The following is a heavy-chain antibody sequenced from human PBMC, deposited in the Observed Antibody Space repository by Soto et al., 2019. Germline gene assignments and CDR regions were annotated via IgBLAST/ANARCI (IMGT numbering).Heavy chain of an antibody. V-gene: IGHV1-18*01. CDR2: ISAYNGNT. CDR1: GYTFTSYG. Sequence: QVPLVQSGAEVKKPGASVKVSCKASGYTFTSYGISWVRQAPGQGLEWMGWISAYNGNTNYAQKLQGRVTMTTDTSTSTAYMELRSLRSDDTAVYYCARDGDIVVVPAAMIRVVGYYYYYYMDVWGKGTTVTVSS. D-gene: IGHD2-2*01. J-gene: IGHJ6*03. CDR3: ARDGDIVVVPAAMIRVVGYYYYYYMDV.